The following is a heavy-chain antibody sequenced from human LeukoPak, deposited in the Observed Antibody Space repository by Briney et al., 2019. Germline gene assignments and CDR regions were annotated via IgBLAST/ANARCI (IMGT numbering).Heavy chain of an antibody. CDR2: VFYTGKT. CDR3: ARVFDS. Sequence: PSETLSLTCTVSGGSVSTSDYYWGWIRQSPVKGLEWIGDVFYTGKTNYNPSLRGRATISIDTSKNQFSLKLTYVTAADSAVYYCARVFDSWGQGTLVTVST. V-gene: IGHV4-39*07. J-gene: IGHJ4*02. CDR1: GGSVSTSDYY.